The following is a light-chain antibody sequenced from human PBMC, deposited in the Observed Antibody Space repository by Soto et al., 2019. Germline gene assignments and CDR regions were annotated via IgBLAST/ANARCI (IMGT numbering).Light chain of an antibody. CDR3: SSYTSSNTYV. J-gene: IGLJ1*01. Sequence: QSVLTQAASVSGSPGQSITISCTGTSSDVGGYKYVSWYQQHPGKAPKLMIYEVSNRPSGVSNHFSGSKSGNTASLTISRHRAEDEADYYCSSYTSSNTYVFGTGTKLTVL. V-gene: IGLV2-14*01. CDR2: EVS. CDR1: SSDVGGYKY.